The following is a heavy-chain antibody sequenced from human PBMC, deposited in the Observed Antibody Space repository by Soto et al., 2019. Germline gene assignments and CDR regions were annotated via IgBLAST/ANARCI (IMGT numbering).Heavy chain of an antibody. Sequence: ASVKVSCKASGSTFTSYYMHWVRQAPGQGLEWMGIINPSGGSTSYAQKFQGRVTMTRNTSTSTVYMELSSLRSEDTAVYYCARDLPIYDSSGYLAIWGAFDIWGQGTMVTVSS. CDR1: GSTFTSYY. V-gene: IGHV1-46*01. D-gene: IGHD3-22*01. CDR2: INPSGGST. CDR3: ARDLPIYDSSGYLAIWGAFDI. J-gene: IGHJ3*02.